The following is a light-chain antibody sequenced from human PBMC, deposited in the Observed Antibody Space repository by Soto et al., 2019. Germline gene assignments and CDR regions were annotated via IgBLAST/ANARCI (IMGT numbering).Light chain of an antibody. Sequence: NFMLTQPHSVSESPGKTVTISCTGSSGSIASNYVQWYQQRPGSAPTTVIYKDDQRPSGVPDRFSGSIDSSPNSASLTISGLKTEDGADYYCQSYDSSNHVVFGGGTKVTVL. V-gene: IGLV6-57*02. J-gene: IGLJ2*01. CDR2: KDD. CDR1: SGSIASNY. CDR3: QSYDSSNHVV.